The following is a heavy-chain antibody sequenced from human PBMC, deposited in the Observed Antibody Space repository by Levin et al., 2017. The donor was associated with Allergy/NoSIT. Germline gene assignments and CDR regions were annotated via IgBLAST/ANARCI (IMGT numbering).Heavy chain of an antibody. CDR2: IYYSGST. CDR1: GGSISSYY. J-gene: IGHJ6*03. V-gene: IGHV4-59*01. D-gene: IGHD3-10*01. CDR3: ARVGGFTMVRFFYYYMDV. Sequence: SCTVSGGSISSYYWSWIRQPPGKGLEWIGYIYYSGSTNYNPSLKSRVTISVDTSKNQFSLKLSSVTAADTAVYYCARVGGFTMVRFFYYYMDVWGKGTTVTVSS.